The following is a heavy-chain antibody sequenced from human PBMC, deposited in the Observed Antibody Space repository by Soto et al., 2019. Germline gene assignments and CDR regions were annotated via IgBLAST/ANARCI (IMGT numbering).Heavy chain of an antibody. CDR2: ISAYNGKR. V-gene: IGHV1-18*01. J-gene: IGHJ3*02. D-gene: IGHD5-12*01. Sequence: QGQLLQSGDEVKTPGASVRVSCTASGYPSTSYGISWVRQAPGQGLVWVAWISAYNGKRDTAQKFQGRVTMTLDTSTDTAHMDLGDLTSADTAVYYCARGRIVASIHDAFEIWGQGTKVTVSS. CDR3: ARGRIVASIHDAFEI. CDR1: GYPSTSYG.